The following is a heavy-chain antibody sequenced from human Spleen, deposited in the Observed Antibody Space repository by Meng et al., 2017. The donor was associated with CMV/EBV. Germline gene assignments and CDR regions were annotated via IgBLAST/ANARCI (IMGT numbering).Heavy chain of an antibody. CDR2: INTDGSDT. V-gene: IGHV3-74*01. CDR1: GFTFSNYW. J-gene: IGHJ3*02. Sequence: GESLKISCAASGFTFSNYWMHWVRQAPGKGLVWVSHINTDGSDTNYADSVKGRFTISRDNAKDTLYLQMNSLRAEDTAVYYCARPREWLVIYDAFDIWGQGTMVTVSS. CDR3: ARPREWLVIYDAFDI. D-gene: IGHD6-19*01.